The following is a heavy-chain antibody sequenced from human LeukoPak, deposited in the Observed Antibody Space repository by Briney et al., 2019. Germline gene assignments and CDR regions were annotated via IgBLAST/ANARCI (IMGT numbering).Heavy chain of an antibody. J-gene: IGHJ4*02. Sequence: PGGSLRLSCAASGFTFSSYAMHWVRQAPGKGLEWVAVISYDGSNKYYAYSVKCRFPISRDNSKTTLYMQMNSLRAEDTAVYYCARDGMDSWYCSSTSCFGYFDYWGQGTLVTVSS. V-gene: IGHV3-30*04. CDR3: ARDGMDSWYCSSTSCFGYFDY. D-gene: IGHD2-2*01. CDR2: ISYDGSNK. CDR1: GFTFSSYA.